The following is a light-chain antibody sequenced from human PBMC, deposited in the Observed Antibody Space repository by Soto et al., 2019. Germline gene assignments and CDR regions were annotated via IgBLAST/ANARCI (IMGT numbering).Light chain of an antibody. CDR2: DAS. J-gene: IGKJ1*01. Sequence: DIQMTQSPPALSASVGDRVTITCRASQNIDSYLNWYQQKPGKAPELLIHDASSLQSGVPSRFSGSGSGTDFTLTISSLQPEDLAVYYCQQSYSSPPTFGQGTKVEIK. CDR3: QQSYSSPPT. V-gene: IGKV1-39*01. CDR1: QNIDSY.